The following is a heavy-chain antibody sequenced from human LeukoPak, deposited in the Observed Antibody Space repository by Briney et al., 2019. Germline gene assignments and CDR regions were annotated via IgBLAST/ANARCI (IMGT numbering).Heavy chain of an antibody. CDR1: GFTFSSYS. J-gene: IGHJ3*02. CDR3: ARDHGYDYVWGSYRQTDAFDI. D-gene: IGHD3-16*02. Sequence: SGGSLRLSCAASGFTFSSYSMNWVRQAPGKGLEWVSSITSSSTYIYYADSVKGRFTISRDNAENSLYLQMNSLRAEDTAVYYCARDHGYDYVWGSYRQTDAFDIWGQGTMVTVSS. V-gene: IGHV3-21*01. CDR2: ITSSSTYI.